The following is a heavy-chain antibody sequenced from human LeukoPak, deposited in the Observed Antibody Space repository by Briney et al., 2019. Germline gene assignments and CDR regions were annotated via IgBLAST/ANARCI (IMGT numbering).Heavy chain of an antibody. CDR1: GFTFDDYA. CDR3: AKDRGGLSLFDY. Sequence: PGGSLRLSCAASGFTFDDYAMHWVRQAPGKGLEWVSGISWNSGSIGYADSVKGRFTVSRDNSKSTVYFQMNGLRVEDTAVYYYAKDRGGLSLFDYWGRGTLVTVSS. D-gene: IGHD2-15*01. J-gene: IGHJ4*02. V-gene: IGHV3-9*01. CDR2: ISWNSGSI.